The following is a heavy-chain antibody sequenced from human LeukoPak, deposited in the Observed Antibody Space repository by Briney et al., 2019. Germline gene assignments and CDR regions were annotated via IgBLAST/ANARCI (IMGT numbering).Heavy chain of an antibody. D-gene: IGHD5-18*01. J-gene: IGHJ6*03. CDR2: INHSGST. Sequence: PSETLSLTCAVYGGSFSGYYWSWIRQPPGKGLEWIGEINHSGSTNYNPSLKSRVTISVDTSKNQLSLKLSSVTAADTAVYYCARDTAMAWGYYYYMDVWGKGTTVTVSS. CDR1: GGSFSGYY. CDR3: ARDTAMAWGYYYYMDV. V-gene: IGHV4-34*01.